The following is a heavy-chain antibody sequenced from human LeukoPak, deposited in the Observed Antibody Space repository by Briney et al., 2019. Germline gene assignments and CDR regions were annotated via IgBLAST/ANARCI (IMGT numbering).Heavy chain of an antibody. CDR1: GLTFSSYS. D-gene: IGHD4-17*01. V-gene: IGHV3-21*01. J-gene: IGHJ4*02. CDR2: ISSSSSYI. Sequence: GGSLRLSCAASGLTFSSYSMNWVRQAPGKGLEWVSSISSSSSYIYYADSVKGRFTISRDNAKNSLYLQMNSLRAEDTAVYYCARDPKGPDDYVPDYWGQGTLVTVSS. CDR3: ARDPKGPDDYVPDY.